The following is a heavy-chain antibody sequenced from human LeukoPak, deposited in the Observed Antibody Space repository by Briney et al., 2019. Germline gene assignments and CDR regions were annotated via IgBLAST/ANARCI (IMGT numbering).Heavy chain of an antibody. CDR2: IYSGGAT. D-gene: IGHD3-22*01. V-gene: IGHV3-53*04. CDR3: ARWKMEGIVVDVFDI. Sequence: PGGSLRLSCAASGFSVSGNYMSWVRQAPGKGLEWVSAIYSGGATYYTDSVKGRFTMSRHTSKNTLDLQMNRLRVEDTAVYYCARWKMEGIVVDVFDIWGQGTRVTVSS. J-gene: IGHJ3*02. CDR1: GFSVSGNY.